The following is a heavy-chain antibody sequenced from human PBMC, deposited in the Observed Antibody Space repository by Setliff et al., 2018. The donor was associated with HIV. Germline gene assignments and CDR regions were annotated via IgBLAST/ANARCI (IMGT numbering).Heavy chain of an antibody. Sequence: GGSLRLSCAASGFLFHTYWMSWVRQAPGKGLEWVANIKEDGSEKYYADSVKGRFTISRDNAKNTLSLQMNSLRAEDSAVYYCASRIGQGGMDVWGKGTTVTVSS. CDR3: ASRIGQGGMDV. D-gene: IGHD3-16*01. V-gene: IGHV3-7*05. J-gene: IGHJ6*03. CDR1: GFLFHTYW. CDR2: IKEDGSEK.